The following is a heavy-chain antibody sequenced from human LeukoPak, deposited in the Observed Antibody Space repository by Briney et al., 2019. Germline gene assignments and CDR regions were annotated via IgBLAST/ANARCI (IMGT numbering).Heavy chain of an antibody. CDR2: IYYSGST. CDR1: GGSISSYY. CDR3: ARAPAGIQLWYVNGRQSSYYYYGMDV. V-gene: IGHV4-59*08. D-gene: IGHD5-18*01. Sequence: PSETLSLTCTVSGGSISSYYWSWIRQPPGKGLEWIGYIYYSGSTNYNPSLKSRVTISVDTSKNQFSLKLSSVTAADTAVYYCARAPAGIQLWYVNGRQSSYYYYGMDVWGQGTTVTVSS. J-gene: IGHJ6*02.